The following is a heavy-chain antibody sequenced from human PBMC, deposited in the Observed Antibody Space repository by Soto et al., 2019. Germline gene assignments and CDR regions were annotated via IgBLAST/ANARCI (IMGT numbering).Heavy chain of an antibody. CDR2: IYYSGST. J-gene: IGHJ5*02. Sequence: SETLSLTCTVSGGSISSYYWSWIRQPPGKGLEWIGYIYYSGSTNYNPSLKSRVTISVDTSKNQFSLKLSSVTAADTAAYYCARLGYSSSWYWAGNWFDPWGQGTLVTVSS. D-gene: IGHD6-13*01. CDR3: ARLGYSSSWYWAGNWFDP. CDR1: GGSISSYY. V-gene: IGHV4-59*01.